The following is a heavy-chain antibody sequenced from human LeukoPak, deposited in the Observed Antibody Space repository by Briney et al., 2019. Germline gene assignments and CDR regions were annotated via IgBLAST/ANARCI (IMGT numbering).Heavy chain of an antibody. CDR3: ARAPVLYHFDY. CDR2: IYNSAKT. V-gene: IGHV4-59*01. D-gene: IGHD2-8*01. J-gene: IGHJ4*02. Sequence: PSETLSLTCTVSGGSISSYYWSWIRQTPGKGLEWIGYIYNSAKTDYNPSLKSRVTISVDTSKSQFSLNLYSVTAADSAVYYCARAPVLYHFDYWGQGTLVTVSS. CDR1: GGSISSYY.